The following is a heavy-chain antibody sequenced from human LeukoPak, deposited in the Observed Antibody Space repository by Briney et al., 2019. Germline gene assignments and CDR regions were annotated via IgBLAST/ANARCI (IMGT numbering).Heavy chain of an antibody. Sequence: GGSLRLSCAASGFTFSSYWMHWVRQAPGKGLVWVSRINSDGSSTNYADSVKGRFTISRDDSKNTVYLHMNSLRPDDSALYYCAREGGTVVVGRFDYWGQGTLVTVSS. CDR1: GFTFSSYW. V-gene: IGHV3-74*01. CDR2: INSDGSST. D-gene: IGHD2-2*01. J-gene: IGHJ4*02. CDR3: AREGGTVVVGRFDY.